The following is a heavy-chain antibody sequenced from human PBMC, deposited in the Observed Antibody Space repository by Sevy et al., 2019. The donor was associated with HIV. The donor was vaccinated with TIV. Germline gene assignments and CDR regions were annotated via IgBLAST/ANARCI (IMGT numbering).Heavy chain of an antibody. CDR2: YSSLSNYI. J-gene: IGHJ6*02. CDR1: GFTFSSYS. V-gene: IGHV3-21*01. Sequence: GGSLRLSCAASGFTFSSYSMNWVRRAPGKGLEWVSFYSSLSNYIDYEDSVKGRFTISRDNTKNSLYLQMNNLRVEDTAVYYCARDRKGEYSAYDGAGYFGMDVWGQGITVTVSS. D-gene: IGHD5-12*01. CDR3: ARDRKGEYSAYDGAGYFGMDV.